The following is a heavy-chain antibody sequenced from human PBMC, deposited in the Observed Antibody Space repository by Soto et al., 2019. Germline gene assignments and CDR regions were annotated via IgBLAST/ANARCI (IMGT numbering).Heavy chain of an antibody. Sequence: QLLESGPGLVKPSETLSLTCTVSGGSISSSSYYWGWIRQPPGKGLEWIGSIYYSGSTYYNPSLKSRVTISVDTSKNQFSLKLSSVTAADTAVYYCARLTLPILKFTVNDAFDIWGQGTMVTVSS. D-gene: IGHD4-17*01. CDR3: ARLTLPILKFTVNDAFDI. J-gene: IGHJ3*02. CDR2: IYYSGST. V-gene: IGHV4-39*01. CDR1: GGSISSSSYY.